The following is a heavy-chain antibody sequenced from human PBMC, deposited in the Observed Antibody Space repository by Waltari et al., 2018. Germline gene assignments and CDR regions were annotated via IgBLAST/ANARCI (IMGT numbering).Heavy chain of an antibody. D-gene: IGHD1-1*01. J-gene: IGHJ4*02. CDR2: VRGDGKT. V-gene: IGHV4-4*02. CDR1: GDSMSSNDY. Sequence: QLQLQESDPGLVKPSGTLSLICAVSGDSMSSNDYWSWVRQPPGKGLEWIGQVRGDGKTNYNPSFASRVTVSLDTSTNRFALKVTSATAADTALYYCARDRGRGLYLDTWGQGALVTVSP. CDR3: ARDRGRGLYLDT.